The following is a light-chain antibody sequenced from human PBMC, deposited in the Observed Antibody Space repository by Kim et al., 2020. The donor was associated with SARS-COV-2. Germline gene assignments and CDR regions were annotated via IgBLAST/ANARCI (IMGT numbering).Light chain of an antibody. V-gene: IGLV2-14*03. CDR3: SSYTSSSTGV. CDR2: DVI. CDR1: SSDVGGYNY. J-gene: IGLJ2*01. Sequence: GQSLTISCTRTSSDVGGYNYVSWYQQLPGKAPNLMIYDVINRPSGVSNRFSGSKSGNTASLTISGLQAEDEADYYCSSYTSSSTGVFGGGTQLTVL.